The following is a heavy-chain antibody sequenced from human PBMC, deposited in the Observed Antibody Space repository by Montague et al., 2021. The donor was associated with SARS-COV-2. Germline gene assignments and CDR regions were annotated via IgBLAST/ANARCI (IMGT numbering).Heavy chain of an antibody. Sequence: SETLSLTCTVSGGSISSSSYYWGWIRQPPGKGLEWIGSIYYSGSTYYNPSLKSRVTISVDTSKNQFSLKLSSVTAADTAVYYCAGPTYYYDSSGSDAFDIWSQGTMVTVSS. CDR1: GGSISSSSYY. CDR3: AGPTYYYDSSGSDAFDI. V-gene: IGHV4-39*01. J-gene: IGHJ3*02. CDR2: IYYSGST. D-gene: IGHD3-22*01.